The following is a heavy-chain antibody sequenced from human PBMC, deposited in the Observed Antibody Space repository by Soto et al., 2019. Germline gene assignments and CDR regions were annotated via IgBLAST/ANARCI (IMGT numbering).Heavy chain of an antibody. CDR2: VHHSGTT. V-gene: IGHV4-4*02. D-gene: IGHD3-16*02. CDR1: GGSFNTNYW. CDR3: ARGVSYRWVY. J-gene: IGHJ4*02. Sequence: SESLSLTGAVSGGSFNTNYWWSWVRQAPGKGLEWIGEVHHSGTTNYIQSLTSRLTMSVDKSGNRVSLELTSVAAADTALYYCARGVSYRWVYWGQGTLVTVSS.